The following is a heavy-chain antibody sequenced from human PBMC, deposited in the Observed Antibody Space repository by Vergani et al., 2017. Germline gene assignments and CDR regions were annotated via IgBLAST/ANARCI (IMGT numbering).Heavy chain of an antibody. CDR1: SHTFQTYG. D-gene: IGHD2-2*01. Sequence: QVQLVQSGAELKKPGASVSVSCKGSSHTFQTYGISWVRQAPGKGLEWMAWIRPYTGHTIYAQKFQDRVTMTADTSTNTAYMELRSLRSDDTAVYFCARVAASSSEVTPTDLDVWGQGAMVTVSS. CDR3: ARVAASSSEVTPTDLDV. J-gene: IGHJ3*01. CDR2: IRPYTGHT. V-gene: IGHV1-18*01.